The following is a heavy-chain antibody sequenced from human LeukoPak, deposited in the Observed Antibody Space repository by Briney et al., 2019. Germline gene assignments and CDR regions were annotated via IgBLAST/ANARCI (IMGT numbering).Heavy chain of an antibody. CDR1: GVTLSSYA. V-gene: IGHV3-23*01. CDR3: AREDSKYVPYYYHHYGMDL. D-gene: IGHD3-10*02. CDR2: ISSSGSGGNT. J-gene: IGHJ6*02. Sequence: HPGGSLRLSCAASGVTLSSYAMSWARQAPGKGLEWVSGISSSGSGGNTYYADSVKGRFTISRDNAQKSLFLQMNSLRAEDTAVYYCAREDSKYVPYYYHHYGMDLWGQGTTVTVSS.